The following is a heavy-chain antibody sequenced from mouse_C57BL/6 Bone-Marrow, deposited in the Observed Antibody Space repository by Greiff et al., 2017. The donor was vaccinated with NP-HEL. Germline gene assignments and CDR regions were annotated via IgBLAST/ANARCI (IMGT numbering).Heavy chain of an antibody. J-gene: IGHJ3*01. CDR2: IDPSDSYT. V-gene: IGHV1-50*01. CDR3: ARGGAFAY. CDR1: GYTFTSYW. Sequence: VQLVESGAELVKPGASVKLSCKASGYTFTSYWMQWVKQRPGQGLEWIGEIDPSDSYTNYNQKFKGKATLTVDTSSSTAYMQLSSLTSEDSAVYYCARGGAFAYWGQGTLVTVSA.